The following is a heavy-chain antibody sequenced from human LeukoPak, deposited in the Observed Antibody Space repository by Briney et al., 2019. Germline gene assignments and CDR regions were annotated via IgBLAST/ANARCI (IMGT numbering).Heavy chain of an antibody. D-gene: IGHD6-19*01. J-gene: IGHJ4*02. Sequence: SETLSLTCAVSGYSISSGYYWGWIRQPPGKGLEWIGSIYHSGSTYYNPSLKSRVPILVDTSKNQFSLKLSSVTAAETAVYYCASHGGSIAVGSFDYWGQGTMVTVSS. CDR3: ASHGGSIAVGSFDY. V-gene: IGHV4-38-2*01. CDR1: GYSISSGYY. CDR2: IYHSGST.